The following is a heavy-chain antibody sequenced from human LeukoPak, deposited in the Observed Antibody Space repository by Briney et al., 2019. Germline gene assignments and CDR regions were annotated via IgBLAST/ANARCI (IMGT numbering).Heavy chain of an antibody. J-gene: IGHJ6*03. V-gene: IGHV3-66*03. CDR3: ARGQGYESYYYMDV. CDR2: IYSDNT. D-gene: IGHD2-2*01. CDR1: GFTVSSNS. Sequence: PGGSLRLSCTVSGFTVSSNSMSWVRQAPGKGLEWVSFIYSDNTHYSDSVKGRFTISRDNSNNTVYLQMNNLRPEDTAVFYCARGQGYESYYYMDVWGKGTTVSVSS.